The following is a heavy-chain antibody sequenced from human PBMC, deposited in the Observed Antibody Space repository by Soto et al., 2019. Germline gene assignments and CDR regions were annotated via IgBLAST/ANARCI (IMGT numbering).Heavy chain of an antibody. CDR3: ARDLPDPYYYDSSGYYHDAFDI. D-gene: IGHD3-22*01. Sequence: VKVSCKASGYTFTSYGISWVRQAPGQGLEWMGWISAYNGNPNYAQTLQGRVTMTTDTSTSTAYMELRSLRSDDTAVYYCARDLPDPYYYDSSGYYHDAFDIWGQGTMVTVSS. J-gene: IGHJ3*02. V-gene: IGHV1-18*04. CDR1: GYTFTSYG. CDR2: ISAYNGNP.